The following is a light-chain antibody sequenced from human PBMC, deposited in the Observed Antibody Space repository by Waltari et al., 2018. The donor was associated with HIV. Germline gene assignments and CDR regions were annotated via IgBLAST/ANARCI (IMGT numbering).Light chain of an antibody. CDR1: QDITNY. J-gene: IGKJ4*01. V-gene: IGKV1-33*01. Sequence: DIQPPQPLSSLPASVGDRLTITCQASQDITNYLNWYQQKPGKAPQLLIYDASNLETGVPSRFSGSGSGTDFTFTISSLQPEDIATYYCQHYDNLPLTFGGGTKVEIK. CDR2: DAS. CDR3: QHYDNLPLT.